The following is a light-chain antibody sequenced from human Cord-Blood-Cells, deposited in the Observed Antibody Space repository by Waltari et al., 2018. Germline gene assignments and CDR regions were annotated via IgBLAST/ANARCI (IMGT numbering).Light chain of an antibody. CDR2: ESS. Sequence: IMLTQSTATLTLSPGERATLLCTASQSVSIYLARYQENPGQVPRLLIYESSNRATGIPARFSGSGSGTDFTLTISNLEPEDFAVYYCQQRSNWPPLTFGGGTKMEIK. V-gene: IGKV3-11*01. CDR3: QQRSNWPPLT. J-gene: IGKJ4*01. CDR1: QSVSIY.